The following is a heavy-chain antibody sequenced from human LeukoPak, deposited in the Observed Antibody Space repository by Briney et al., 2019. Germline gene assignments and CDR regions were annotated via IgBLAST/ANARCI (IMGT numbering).Heavy chain of an antibody. J-gene: IGHJ4*02. V-gene: IGHV4-59*01. CDR2: IYYSGST. Sequence: PSETLSLTCTVSGGSISGYYWSWIRQPPGKGLEWIGYIYYSGSTNYNPSLKSRVTISVDTSKNQFSLKLSSVTAADTAVYYCASGGNANFDYWGQGTLVTVSS. CDR3: ASGGNANFDY. CDR1: GGSISGYY. D-gene: IGHD4-23*01.